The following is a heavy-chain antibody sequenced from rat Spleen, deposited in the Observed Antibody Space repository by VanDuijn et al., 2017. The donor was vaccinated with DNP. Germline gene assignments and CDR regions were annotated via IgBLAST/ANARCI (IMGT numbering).Heavy chain of an antibody. D-gene: IGHD1-9*01. CDR3: TRSYSGYKAYFDF. CDR2: MSSGGST. CDR1: GFSLIDYS. V-gene: IGHV2-6*01. Sequence: QVQLKESGPGMVQPSQTLSLTCTVSGFSLIDYSVYWVRQPPGKVLEWIASMSSGGSTYYNSGLKSRLRISRDTSKSQVFLKMNSLQTEDTAIYFCTRSYSGYKAYFDFWGQGVVVTVSS. J-gene: IGHJ2*01.